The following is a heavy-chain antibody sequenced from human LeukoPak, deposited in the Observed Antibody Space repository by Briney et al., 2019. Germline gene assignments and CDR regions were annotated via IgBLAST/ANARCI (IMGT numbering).Heavy chain of an antibody. CDR2: INPNSGGT. CDR1: GYTFTGYY. Sequence: ASVKVSCKASGYTFTGYYMHWVRQAPGQGLEWMGWINPNSGGTNYAQKFQGRVTMTRDTSISTAYMELSRLRSDDTAVYYCARDFADNSSGWTRSYYYYYMDVWGKGTTVTVSS. V-gene: IGHV1-2*02. J-gene: IGHJ6*03. D-gene: IGHD6-19*01. CDR3: ARDFADNSSGWTRSYYYYYMDV.